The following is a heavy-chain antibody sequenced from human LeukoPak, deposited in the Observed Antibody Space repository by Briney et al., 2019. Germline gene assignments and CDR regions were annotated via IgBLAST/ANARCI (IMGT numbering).Heavy chain of an antibody. J-gene: IGHJ4*02. D-gene: IGHD3-10*01. CDR1: GFTFNTYA. CDR3: ARDFYGSGSYYNLEGPGPTDY. Sequence: GGSLRLSCAASGFTFNTYAMSWVRQAPGKGLEWVAVISYDGSNKYYADSVKGRFTISRDNSKNTLYLQMNSLRAEDTAVYYCARDFYGSGSYYNLEGPGPTDYWGQGTLVTVSS. CDR2: ISYDGSNK. V-gene: IGHV3-30-3*01.